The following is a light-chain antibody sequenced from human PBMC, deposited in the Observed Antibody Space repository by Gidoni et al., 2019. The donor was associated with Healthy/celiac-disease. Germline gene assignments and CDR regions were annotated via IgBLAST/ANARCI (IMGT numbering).Light chain of an antibody. V-gene: IGKV4-1*01. CDR1: QSVLYSSNNTNF. Sequence: DIVMTQSPDALAGSLGERATINCKSSQSVLYSSNNTNFLAWYQQKPRHPPKLLIYWAATRESGVPDRFSGCGSVTDFPLTISSLQAEDVAVYYCQQYYSTPLTFGPGTKVDL. CDR2: WAA. CDR3: QQYYSTPLT. J-gene: IGKJ3*01.